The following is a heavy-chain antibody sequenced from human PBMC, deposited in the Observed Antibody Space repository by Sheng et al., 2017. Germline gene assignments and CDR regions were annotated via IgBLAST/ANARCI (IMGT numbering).Heavy chain of an antibody. Sequence: QVQLQESGPGLVKPSQTLSLTCTVSGGSISSGSYYWSWIRQPAGKGLEWIGRIYTSGSTNYNPSLKSRVTISVDTSKNQFSLKLSSVTAADTAVYYCARVALRMITMIVVDERYFDLWGRG. V-gene: IGHV4-61*02. CDR3: ARVALRMITMIVVDERYFDL. CDR1: GGSISSGSYY. CDR2: IYTSGST. J-gene: IGHJ2*01. D-gene: IGHD3-22*01.